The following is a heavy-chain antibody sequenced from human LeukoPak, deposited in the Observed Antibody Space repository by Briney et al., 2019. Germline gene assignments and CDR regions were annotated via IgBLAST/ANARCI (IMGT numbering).Heavy chain of an antibody. CDR3: AREGGRSGDFDY. CDR2: ISSNGGST. J-gene: IGHJ4*02. D-gene: IGHD2-21*01. V-gene: IGHV3-64*01. Sequence: GGSLRLSCAASGFTFSSHTMHWVRQAPGKGLEYVSIISSNGGSTDYANSVKGRFTISRDNSKNTLYLQMGSLRGEDMAVYYCAREGGRSGDFDYWGQGILVTVSS. CDR1: GFTFSSHT.